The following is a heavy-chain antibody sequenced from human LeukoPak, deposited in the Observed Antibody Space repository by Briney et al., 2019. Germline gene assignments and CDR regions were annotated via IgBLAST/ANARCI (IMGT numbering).Heavy chain of an antibody. Sequence: PGGSLRLSCAASGFTLSNAWMSWVRQAPGKGLEWVSYISTSGSPTYYADSVKGRFTISRDNAKNSLYLQMNSLRAEDTAVYYCARKYCSSTSCLIDYWGQGTLVTVSS. CDR3: ARKYCSSTSCLIDY. V-gene: IGHV3-11*04. D-gene: IGHD2-2*01. CDR2: ISTSGSPT. CDR1: GFTLSNAW. J-gene: IGHJ4*02.